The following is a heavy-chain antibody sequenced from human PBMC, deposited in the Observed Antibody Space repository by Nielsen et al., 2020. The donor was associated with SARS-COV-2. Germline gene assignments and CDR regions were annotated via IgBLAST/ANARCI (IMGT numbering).Heavy chain of an antibody. CDR2: IYYSGST. D-gene: IGHD1-1*01. CDR1: GGSISSYY. CDR3: ARGQYRFDY. Sequence: SETLSLTCTVSGGSISSYYWSWIRQPPGKGLEWIGYIYYSGSTNYNPSLWSRVTISVDTSKNQFSLRLSSVTAADTAVYYCARGQYRFDYCGQGTLVTVSS. J-gene: IGHJ4*02. V-gene: IGHV4-59*08.